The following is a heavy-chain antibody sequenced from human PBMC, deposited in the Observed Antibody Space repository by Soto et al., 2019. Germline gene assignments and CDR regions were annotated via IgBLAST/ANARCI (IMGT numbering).Heavy chain of an antibody. Sequence: PSQTLSLTCALSGDSVSSNSAAWNWIRQSPSRGLEWLGRTYYRSKWYNDYAVSVKSRITINPDTSKNQFSLQLNSVTPEDTAVYYCARVGWEKYSSSWYSFEGLLYYYYGMDVWGQGTTVTVS. CDR3: ARVGWEKYSSSWYSFEGLLYYYYGMDV. CDR1: GDSVSSNSAA. D-gene: IGHD6-13*01. J-gene: IGHJ6*02. CDR2: TYYRSKWYN. V-gene: IGHV6-1*01.